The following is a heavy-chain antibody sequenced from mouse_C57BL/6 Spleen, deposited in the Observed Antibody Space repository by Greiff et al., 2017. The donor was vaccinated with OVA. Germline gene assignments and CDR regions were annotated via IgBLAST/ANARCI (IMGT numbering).Heavy chain of an antibody. D-gene: IGHD1-1*01. CDR2: IHPSDSDT. CDR1: GYTFTSYW. CDR3: AMDYYGSSYEAY. J-gene: IGHJ3*01. Sequence: QVQLKQPGAELVKPGASVKVSCKASGYTFTSYWMHWVKQRPGQGLEWIGRIHPSDSDTNYNQKFKGKATLTVDKSSSTAYMQLSSLTSEDSAVYYCAMDYYGSSYEAYWGQGTLVTVSA. V-gene: IGHV1-74*01.